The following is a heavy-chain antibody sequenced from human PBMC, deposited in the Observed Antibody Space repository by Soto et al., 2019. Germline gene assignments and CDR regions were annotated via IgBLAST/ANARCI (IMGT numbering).Heavy chain of an antibody. CDR3: ARIVSDIEVVVAATGVVGWFDP. D-gene: IGHD2-15*01. J-gene: IGHJ5*02. Sequence: QVTLKESGPVLVKPTETLTLTCTVSGFSLSNARMGVSWIRQPPGKALEWLAHIFSNDEKSYSTSLKSRLTISKDTSKTQVVLTMTSMDPVDTAKYYCARIVSDIEVVVAATGVVGWFDPWGQGTLVTVSS. V-gene: IGHV2-26*01. CDR1: GFSLSNARMG. CDR2: IFSNDEK.